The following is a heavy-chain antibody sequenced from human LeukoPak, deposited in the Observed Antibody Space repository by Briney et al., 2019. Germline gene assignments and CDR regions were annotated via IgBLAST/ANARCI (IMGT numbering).Heavy chain of an antibody. J-gene: IGHJ4*02. CDR2: IIPILGIA. CDR3: ARVDSSSSAQRYFDY. D-gene: IGHD6-6*01. Sequence: SVQFSCKASGGTFSSYAISWLRQAPGPGLEWLGRIIPILGIANYAQNFQGKVTITANKSTSTAYMELSSLRSEYTAVYYRARVDSSSSAQRYFDYWGQGTLVTVSS. V-gene: IGHV1-69*04. CDR1: GGTFSSYA.